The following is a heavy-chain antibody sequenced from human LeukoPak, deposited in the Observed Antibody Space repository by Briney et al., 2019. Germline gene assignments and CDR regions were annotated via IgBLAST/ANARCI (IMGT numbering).Heavy chain of an antibody. J-gene: IGHJ3*02. CDR1: GFTFSSYD. CDR3: ARSDLGDAFDI. D-gene: IGHD3-10*01. V-gene: IGHV3-13*05. Sequence: GGSLRLSCAASGFTFSSYDMHWVRQATGKGLEWVSAIGTAGDPYYPGSVKGRFTISRENAKNSLYLQMNSLRAGDTAVCYCARSDLGDAFDIWGQGTMVTVSS. CDR2: IGTAGDP.